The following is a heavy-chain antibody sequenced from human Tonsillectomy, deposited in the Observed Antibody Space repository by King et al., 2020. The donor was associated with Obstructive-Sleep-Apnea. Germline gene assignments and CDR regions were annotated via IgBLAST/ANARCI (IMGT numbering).Heavy chain of an antibody. CDR1: GGSFSGYY. V-gene: IGHV4-34*01. D-gene: IGHD5-18*01. Sequence: VQLQQWGAGLLKPSETLSLTCAVYGGSFSGYYWSWIRQPPGKGLEWIGEINHSGSTNYNPSLKSRVTISVDTSKNQFSLKLSSVTAADTAVYYCARGRDRRGRYSYGSRRVGGDGTLNWFDPWGQGTLVTVSS. CDR2: INHSGST. J-gene: IGHJ5*02. CDR3: ARGRDRRGRYSYGSRRVGGDGTLNWFDP.